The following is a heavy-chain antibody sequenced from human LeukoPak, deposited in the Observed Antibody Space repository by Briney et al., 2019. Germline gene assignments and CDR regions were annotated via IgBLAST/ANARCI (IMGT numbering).Heavy chain of an antibody. CDR3: ARSHPSDASGWSNPYFDK. Sequence: PGGSLRLSCAASGFTFSSYGMHWVRPAPGKGLEWVAVISYDGGNKYYADSVKGRFTISRDNSKNTLYLQMNSLRAEDTAVYYCARSHPSDASGWSNPYFDKWGQGTLVTVSS. V-gene: IGHV3-30*03. D-gene: IGHD3-22*01. CDR2: ISYDGGNK. J-gene: IGHJ4*02. CDR1: GFTFSSYG.